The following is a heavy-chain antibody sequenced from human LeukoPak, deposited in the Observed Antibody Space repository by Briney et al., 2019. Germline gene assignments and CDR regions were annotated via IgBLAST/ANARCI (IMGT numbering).Heavy chain of an antibody. Sequence: SGGSLRLSCAASGFTFSSYAMSWVRQAPGKGLEWVSAISGSGGSTYYADSVKGRFTISRDNSKNTLYLQMNSLRAEDTAVYYCAREGYYYDSSGYRLGGDAFDIWGQGTMVTVSS. V-gene: IGHV3-23*01. CDR2: ISGSGGST. J-gene: IGHJ3*02. CDR1: GFTFSSYA. D-gene: IGHD3-22*01. CDR3: AREGYYYDSSGYRLGGDAFDI.